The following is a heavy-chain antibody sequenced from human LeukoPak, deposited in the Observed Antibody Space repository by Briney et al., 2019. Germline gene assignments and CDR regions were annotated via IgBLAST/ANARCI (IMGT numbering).Heavy chain of an antibody. CDR2: IYPGDSDT. J-gene: IGHJ5*02. CDR3: ARQDAHYYGSGSYAST. V-gene: IGHV5-51*01. D-gene: IGHD3-10*01. Sequence: GESLKISCKGSGYSFTSYWIGWVRQMPGKGLEWMGIIYPGDSDTRYSPSFQGQVTISADKSISTAYLQWSSLKASDTAMYYCARQDAHYYGSGSYASTWGQGTLVTVSS. CDR1: GYSFTSYW.